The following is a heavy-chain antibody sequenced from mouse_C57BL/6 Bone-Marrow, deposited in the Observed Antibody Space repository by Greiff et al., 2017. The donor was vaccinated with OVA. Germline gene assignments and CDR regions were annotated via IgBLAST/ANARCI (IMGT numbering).Heavy chain of an antibody. CDR1: GFTFSSYA. D-gene: IGHD2-1*01. V-gene: IGHV5-4*01. J-gene: IGHJ1*03. CDR3: ARDQGNYWYFDV. Sequence: EVKVVESGGGLVKPGGSLKLSCAASGFTFSSYAMSWVRQTPEKRLEWVATLSDGGSYTYYPDNVKGRFTISRDNAKNNLYLQMSQLKSDDTAMYYCARDQGNYWYFDVWGTGTTVTVSS. CDR2: LSDGGSYT.